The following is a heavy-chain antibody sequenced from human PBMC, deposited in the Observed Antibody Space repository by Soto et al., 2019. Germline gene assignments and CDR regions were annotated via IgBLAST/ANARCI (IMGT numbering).Heavy chain of an antibody. CDR3: AKSITARPFDY. Sequence: GSLRLSCAASGFTFSSYGMHWVRQAPGKGLEWVSAISGSGGNTYYADSVKGRFTISRDNSKNTLYLQMNSLRAEDTAVYYCAKSITARPFDYWGQGALVTVSS. V-gene: IGHV3-23*01. D-gene: IGHD6-6*01. J-gene: IGHJ4*02. CDR2: ISGSGGNT. CDR1: GFTFSSYG.